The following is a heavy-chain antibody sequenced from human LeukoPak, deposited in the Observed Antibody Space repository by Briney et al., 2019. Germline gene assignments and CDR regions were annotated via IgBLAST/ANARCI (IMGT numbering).Heavy chain of an antibody. J-gene: IGHJ3*02. V-gene: IGHV3-23*01. D-gene: IGHD6-19*01. CDR1: GFTFSIYA. CDR3: ARDPDSSHAFDI. CDR2: ISGSGGTA. Sequence: GGSLRLSCAASGFTFSIYAMSWVRQAPGKGLEWVSAISGSGGTAYYADSVKGRFTISRDNSKNTLYLQMNSLRAEDTAVYYCARDPDSSHAFDIWGQGTMVTVSS.